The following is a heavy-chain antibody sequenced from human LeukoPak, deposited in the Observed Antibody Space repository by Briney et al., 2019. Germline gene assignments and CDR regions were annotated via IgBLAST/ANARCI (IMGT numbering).Heavy chain of an antibody. CDR1: GFKFEDYA. D-gene: IGHD3-3*01. Sequence: PGRSLRLSCAASGFKFEDYAMNWVRQAPEKGLEWVASINWNGNDIVYADSVKGRFTISRDNAKKSVFLQMTSLRTEDVALYYCAKGTSITIFGLEFDFWGQGTLVTVSS. CDR2: INWNGNDI. V-gene: IGHV3-9*03. J-gene: IGHJ4*02. CDR3: AKGTSITIFGLEFDF.